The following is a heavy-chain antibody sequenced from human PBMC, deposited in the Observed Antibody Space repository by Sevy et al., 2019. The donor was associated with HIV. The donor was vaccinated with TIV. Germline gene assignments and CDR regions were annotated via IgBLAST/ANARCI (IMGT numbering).Heavy chain of an antibody. CDR2: ISYDGTET. Sequence: GGYLRLSCAASGFAFSSHAMHWVRQAPGKGLEWVAVISYDGTETFYAASVEGRFTISRDNSKNMLSLQINSLRPEDTAVYYCARHGGYSIKWYPLYWGHGTLVTVSS. V-gene: IGHV3-30*16. CDR3: ARHGGYSIKWYPLY. D-gene: IGHD6-13*01. CDR1: GFAFSSHA. J-gene: IGHJ4*01.